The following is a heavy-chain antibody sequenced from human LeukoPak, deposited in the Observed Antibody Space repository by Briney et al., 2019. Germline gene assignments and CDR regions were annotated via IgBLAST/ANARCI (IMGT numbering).Heavy chain of an antibody. Sequence: PGGSLRLSCATSGFIFSGSDIHWVRQASGRGLEWVGRIRTKLRNYATAYAASVKGRFTISRDNAKNTVYLQMNSLRAEDTAVYYCASVVGGYYPPVEGFDIWGQGTMVTVSS. CDR2: IRTKLRNYAT. V-gene: IGHV3-73*01. CDR3: ASVVGGYYPPVEGFDI. CDR1: GFIFSGSD. J-gene: IGHJ3*02. D-gene: IGHD3-3*01.